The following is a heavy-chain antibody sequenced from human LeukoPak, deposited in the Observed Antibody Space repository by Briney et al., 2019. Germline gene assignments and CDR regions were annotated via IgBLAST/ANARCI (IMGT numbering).Heavy chain of an antibody. D-gene: IGHD5-12*01. CDR2: IIPILGIA. J-gene: IGHJ4*02. CDR3: ASESGHMATIGY. V-gene: IGHV1-69*04. Sequence: SVKVSCKASGGTFSSYAISWVRQAPGQGLEWMGRIIPILGIANYAQKFQGRVTITADKSTSTAYMELSSLRSEDTAVYYCASESGHMATIGYWGQGTLVTVSS. CDR1: GGTFSSYA.